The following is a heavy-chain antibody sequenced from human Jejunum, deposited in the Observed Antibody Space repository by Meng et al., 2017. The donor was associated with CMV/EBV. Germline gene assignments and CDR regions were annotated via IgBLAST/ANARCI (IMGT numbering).Heavy chain of an antibody. CDR1: TYN. Sequence: TYNMNWVRQAPGKGLEWVSYISSGSSTTSYADSVKGRITISRDNAKNSLYLQMNSLRAEDTAIYYCARIGRIAVAGTSNYGMDVWGQGTTVTVSS. CDR2: ISSGSSTT. CDR3: ARIGRIAVAGTSNYGMDV. V-gene: IGHV3-48*04. J-gene: IGHJ6*02. D-gene: IGHD6-19*01.